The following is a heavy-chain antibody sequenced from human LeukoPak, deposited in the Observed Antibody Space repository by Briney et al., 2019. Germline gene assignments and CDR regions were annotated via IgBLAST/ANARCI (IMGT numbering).Heavy chain of an antibody. CDR3: ARDSYRSGWYGQFDY. D-gene: IGHD6-19*01. V-gene: IGHV3-23*01. CDR2: ISGAGGRT. J-gene: IGHJ4*02. Sequence: GGSLRLSCAASGFSLSTYAMSWVRQAPGKGPEWVSAISGAGGRTYYADSVKGRFTISRDNSKNTLYLQMNSLRAEDTAVYYCARDSYRSGWYGQFDYWGQGTLVTVSS. CDR1: GFSLSTYA.